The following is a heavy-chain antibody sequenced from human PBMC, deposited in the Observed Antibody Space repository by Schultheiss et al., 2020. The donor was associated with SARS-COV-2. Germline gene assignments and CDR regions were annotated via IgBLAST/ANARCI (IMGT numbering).Heavy chain of an antibody. CDR1: GFIVSSNY. CDR2: LYSGGST. V-gene: IGHV3-66*02. CDR3: APIFGVAAAYFEY. D-gene: IGHD3-3*01. J-gene: IGHJ4*02. Sequence: GVSLRLSCAASGFIVSSNYMSWVRQAPGKGLEWVSVLYSGGSTYYADSVKGRFTISRDNPRNTLYLQMNSLRAEDTAVYYCAPIFGVAAAYFEYWGQGTLVTVSS.